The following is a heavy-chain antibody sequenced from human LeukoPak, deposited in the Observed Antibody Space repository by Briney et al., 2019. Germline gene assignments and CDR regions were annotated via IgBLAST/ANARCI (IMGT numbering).Heavy chain of an antibody. Sequence: GGSLRLSCAASGFTFSSYAMHWVRQAPGKELEWVSVISYDGSNKYYADSVKGRFTISRDNSKNTLYLQMNSLRAEDTAVYYCAKTIVGATFTFGYWGQGTLVTVSS. CDR2: ISYDGSNK. CDR1: GFTFSSYA. V-gene: IGHV3-30-3*02. D-gene: IGHD1-26*01. CDR3: AKTIVGATFTFGY. J-gene: IGHJ4*02.